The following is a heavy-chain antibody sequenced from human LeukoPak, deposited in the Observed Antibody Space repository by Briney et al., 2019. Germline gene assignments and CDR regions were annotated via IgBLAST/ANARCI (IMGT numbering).Heavy chain of an antibody. Sequence: GGSLRLSCAASAFTVSNYAIHWGRQAPAKGLEWVSHISHDGSNEHYADSVKGRFSVSRDNSRDTGSVQPNSLRPEDKAVYYCARGDSFYSDTSDLHHAFDVWGPGTMVTVSS. D-gene: IGHD3-22*01. V-gene: IGHV3-30*04. J-gene: IGHJ3*01. CDR2: ISHDGSNE. CDR1: AFTVSNYA. CDR3: ARGDSFYSDTSDLHHAFDV.